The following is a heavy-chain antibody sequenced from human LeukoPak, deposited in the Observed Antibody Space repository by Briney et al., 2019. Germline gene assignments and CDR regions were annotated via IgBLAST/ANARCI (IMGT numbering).Heavy chain of an antibody. Sequence: ASVKVSCKASGYTFTNYAMHWVRQAPGQRPEWMGWINAGNGNTEYSQKFHDRVTITRDISANTAYMELSSLTSEDTAVYYCARGSYYYGSGSFMGSDYWAREPWSPSPQ. J-gene: IGHJ4*02. V-gene: IGHV1-3*01. CDR1: GYTFTNYA. D-gene: IGHD3-10*01. CDR3: ARGSYYYGSGSFMGSDY. CDR2: INAGNGNT.